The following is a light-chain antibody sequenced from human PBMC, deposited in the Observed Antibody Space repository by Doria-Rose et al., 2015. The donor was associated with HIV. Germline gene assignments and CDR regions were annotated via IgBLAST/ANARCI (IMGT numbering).Light chain of an antibody. CDR3: QQYYDTPS. CDR2: WAS. CDR1: QSLLYTSTHY. J-gene: IGKJ3*01. Sequence: TQSPESLGMSLGERATLNCKSHQSLLYTSTHYLAWYQQKPGQPPTLLIYWASTRQSGVPARFSGSGAGTDFTLTISSLEAEDVAVYYCQQYYDTPSFGPGTTVDIK. V-gene: IGKV4-1*01.